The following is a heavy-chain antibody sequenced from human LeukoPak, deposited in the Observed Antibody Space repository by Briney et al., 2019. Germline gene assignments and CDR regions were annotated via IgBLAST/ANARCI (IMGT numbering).Heavy chain of an antibody. Sequence: ASVKVSCKASGYTFTSYDINWVRQATGQGLEWMGWMNPNSGNTGYAQKLQGRVTMTRNTSISTAYMELSSLRSVDTAVYYCARVHYYDSSGYQAGDNWFDPWGQGTLVTVSS. CDR3: ARVHYYDSSGYQAGDNWFDP. CDR1: GYTFTSYD. V-gene: IGHV1-8*01. CDR2: MNPNSGNT. J-gene: IGHJ5*02. D-gene: IGHD3-22*01.